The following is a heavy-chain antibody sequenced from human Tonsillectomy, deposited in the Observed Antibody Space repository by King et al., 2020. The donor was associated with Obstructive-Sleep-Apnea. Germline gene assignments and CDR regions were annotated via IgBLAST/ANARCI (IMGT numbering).Heavy chain of an antibody. D-gene: IGHD3-9*01. CDR2: IYYSGST. J-gene: IGHJ6*02. CDR3: ARDWKYYDILTGYRKHYGMDV. Sequence: QLQESGPGLVKPSETLSLTCTVSGGSISSSSYYWGWIRQPPGKGLEWIGSIYYSGSTYYNPSLKSRVTISVDTSKNQFSLKLSSVTAADTAVYYCARDWKYYDILTGYRKHYGMDVWGQGTTVTVSS. V-gene: IGHV4-39*07. CDR1: GGSISSSSYY.